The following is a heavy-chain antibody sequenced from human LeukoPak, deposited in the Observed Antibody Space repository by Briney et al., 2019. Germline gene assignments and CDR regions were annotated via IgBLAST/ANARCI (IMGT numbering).Heavy chain of an antibody. Sequence: ASVKVSCKASGYTFTGYYMHWVRQAPGQGLEWMGWINPNSGGTNYAQKFQGRVTMTRDTSISTAYMELSRLRSDDTAVYYCASGGPVVPAAFNYYYYYMDVWGKGTTVTVSS. J-gene: IGHJ6*03. V-gene: IGHV1-2*02. CDR3: ASGGPVVPAAFNYYYYYMDV. CDR2: INPNSGGT. CDR1: GYTFTGYY. D-gene: IGHD2-2*01.